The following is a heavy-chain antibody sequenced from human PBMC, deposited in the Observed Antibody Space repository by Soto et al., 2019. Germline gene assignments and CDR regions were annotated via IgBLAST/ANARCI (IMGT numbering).Heavy chain of an antibody. V-gene: IGHV3-23*01. CDR3: AKDPFVISIFGLTPSPYDDFDV. D-gene: IGHD3-3*01. Sequence: EVQLLESGGGSIHPGGSLRLSCLASGFTFRSYAMTWVRQGPGRGLEWVSAISGSGGSAFSADSVKGRFTISRDNSKNTLFLQMNSLRAEDTAVYYCAKDPFVISIFGLTPSPYDDFDVWGPGTMVTVSS. CDR1: GFTFRSYA. CDR2: ISGSGGSA. J-gene: IGHJ3*01.